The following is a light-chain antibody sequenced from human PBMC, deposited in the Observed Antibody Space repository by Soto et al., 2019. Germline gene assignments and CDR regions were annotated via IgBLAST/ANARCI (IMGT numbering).Light chain of an antibody. CDR3: QQRTNWPWT. CDR1: KSVGGD. J-gene: IGKJ1*01. Sequence: DIVLTQSPATLSLTPGQGASLSCRASKSVGGDLVWYQQHPGQAPRLLIYDASNRATGIPPRFSGSGYGTDFTLTISSLEPEDFAVYYCQQRTNWPWTFGQGTKVEVK. CDR2: DAS. V-gene: IGKV3-11*01.